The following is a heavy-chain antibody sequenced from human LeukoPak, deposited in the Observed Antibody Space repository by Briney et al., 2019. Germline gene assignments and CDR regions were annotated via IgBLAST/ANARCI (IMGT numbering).Heavy chain of an antibody. CDR2: INPNSGGT. V-gene: IGHV1-2*02. Sequence: GASVTVSCKASGYTFTGYYMHWVRQAPGQGLEWMGWINPNSGGTNYAQKFQGRVTMTRDTSISTAYMELSRLRSDDTAVYYCARDRPHNAGADYWGQGTLVTVSS. J-gene: IGHJ4*02. CDR1: GYTFTGYY. CDR3: ARDRPHNAGADY. D-gene: IGHD2-8*01.